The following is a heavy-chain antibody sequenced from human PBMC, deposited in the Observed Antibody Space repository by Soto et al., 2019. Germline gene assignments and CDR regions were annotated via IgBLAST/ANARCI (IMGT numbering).Heavy chain of an antibody. J-gene: IGHJ5*02. Sequence: PGGSLRLSCAASGFTFSDYYMSWIRQAPGKGLEWVSYISSSGSTIYYADSVKGRFTISRDNAKNSLYLQMNSLRAEDTAVYYCASPYYGSRKNWFDPWGQGTLVTVSS. V-gene: IGHV3-11*01. CDR3: ASPYYGSRKNWFDP. D-gene: IGHD3-10*01. CDR1: GFTFSDYY. CDR2: ISSSGSTI.